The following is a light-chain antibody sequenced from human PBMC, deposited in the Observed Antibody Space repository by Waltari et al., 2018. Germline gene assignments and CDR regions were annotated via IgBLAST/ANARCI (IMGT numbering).Light chain of an antibody. CDR3: CSYAGKNGFLL. V-gene: IGLV2-11*01. CDR1: TSDIGAYNY. J-gene: IGLJ2*01. CDR2: DVT. Sequence: QSALTQPRSVSGSPGQSVTISCTGTTSDIGAYNYVSWYQFQPGKAPQLMIYDVTKRPSGFPDRFSGSKSGTTASLLVSEIQADDEADYYCCSYAGKNGFLLFGGGTRLTV.